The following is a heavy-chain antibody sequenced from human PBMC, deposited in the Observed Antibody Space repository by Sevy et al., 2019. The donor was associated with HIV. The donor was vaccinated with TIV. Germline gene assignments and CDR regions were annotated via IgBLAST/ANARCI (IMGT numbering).Heavy chain of an antibody. Sequence: GGSLRLSCAASGFTLGSYTMNWVRQAPGKGLEWVASISATGGSTYYADSVKGRFTISRDVSNGTLYMQMNSLTAEDTAIFYCAKTLQKLPFHPHYFDYWGQGTLVTVSS. CDR2: ISATGGST. CDR3: AKTLQKLPFHPHYFDY. J-gene: IGHJ4*02. D-gene: IGHD2-21*02. CDR1: GFTLGSYT. V-gene: IGHV3-23*01.